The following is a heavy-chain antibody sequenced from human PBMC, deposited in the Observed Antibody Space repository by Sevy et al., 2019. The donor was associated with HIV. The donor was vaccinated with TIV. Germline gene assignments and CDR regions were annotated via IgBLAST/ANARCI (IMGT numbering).Heavy chain of an antibody. CDR2: IKQDESEK. J-gene: IGHJ4*02. D-gene: IGHD3-10*02. CDR3: ARDVFHDYFDY. Sequence: GGSLRLSCAVSGFTFGSYWMTWVRQAPGKGLEWVANIKQDESEKYYENFVKGRFTISRDNARNSLYLQMNNLTTEDTAVYYCARDVFHDYFDYWGQGTLVTVSS. V-gene: IGHV3-7*01. CDR1: GFTFGSYW.